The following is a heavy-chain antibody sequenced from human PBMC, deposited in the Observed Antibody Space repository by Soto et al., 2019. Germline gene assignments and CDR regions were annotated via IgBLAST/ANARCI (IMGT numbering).Heavy chain of an antibody. CDR3: ARPIEGGSSGDYH. CDR1: GGSISSRNYY. D-gene: IGHD3-22*01. V-gene: IGHV4-39*01. CDR2: FYYSGST. J-gene: IGHJ5*02. Sequence: QLQLQESGPGLVKPSETLSLTCTVSGGSISSRNYYWAWIRQPPGKGLEWIGSFYYSGSTYYKPSLKSRVSISVDKAKNQFSLKLSSVTAADTAVYYCARPIEGGSSGDYHWGQGTLVTVSS.